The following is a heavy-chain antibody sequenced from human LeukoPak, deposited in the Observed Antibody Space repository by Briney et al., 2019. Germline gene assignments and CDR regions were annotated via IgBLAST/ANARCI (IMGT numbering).Heavy chain of an antibody. CDR1: GGSFSGYY. D-gene: IGHD2-15*01. J-gene: IGHJ2*01. CDR2: INHSGST. CDR3: ARDLGYCSGSSCYKERNWYFDL. Sequence: SETLSLTCAVYGGSFSGYYWSWIRQPPGKGLEWIGEINHSGSTNYNPSLKSRVTISVDTSKNQFSLKLSSVTAADTAVYYCARDLGYCSGSSCYKERNWYFDLWGRGTLVTVSS. V-gene: IGHV4-34*01.